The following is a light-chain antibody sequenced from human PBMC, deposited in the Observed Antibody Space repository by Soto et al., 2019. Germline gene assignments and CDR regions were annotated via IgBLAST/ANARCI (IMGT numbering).Light chain of an antibody. V-gene: IGKV3-15*01. CDR2: SAS. Sequence: EIVMTQSPATLSVSPGQRVTLSCRASQRISSNLAWYQQKPGQPPRLLFYSASARATGTSGRFSASGSGTEFSLTISSLQSDDVATYYGQQYNTWPLMYTFGQGTKLEIK. CDR3: QQYNTWPLMYT. J-gene: IGKJ2*01. CDR1: QRISSN.